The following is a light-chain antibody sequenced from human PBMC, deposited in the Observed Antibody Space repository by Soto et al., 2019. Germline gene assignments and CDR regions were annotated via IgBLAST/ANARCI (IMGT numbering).Light chain of an antibody. CDR2: KAS. CDR3: QQYNSYSRT. CDR1: QSISSW. Sequence: DIQMTQSPSTLSASVGDRVTITCRASQSISSWLAWYQQKPGKAPKLLIYKASSLESGVPFRFSGSGSGTEFTLTISSLQPDDFATYYRQQYNSYSRTFGQGTKVEIK. V-gene: IGKV1-5*03. J-gene: IGKJ1*01.